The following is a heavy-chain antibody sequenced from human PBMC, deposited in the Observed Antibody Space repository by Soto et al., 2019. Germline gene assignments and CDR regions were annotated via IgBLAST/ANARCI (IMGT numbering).Heavy chain of an antibody. Sequence: ASVKVSCKASGYTFTGYYMHWVRQAPGQGLEWMGWINPNSGGTNYAQKFQGWVTMTRDTSINTAYMELSRLRSDDSAVYYCARVRDSGYDPQGSWAACDIWGQGTMVTVSS. CDR3: ARVRDSGYDPQGSWAACDI. V-gene: IGHV1-2*04. D-gene: IGHD5-12*01. CDR1: GYTFTGYY. CDR2: INPNSGGT. J-gene: IGHJ3*02.